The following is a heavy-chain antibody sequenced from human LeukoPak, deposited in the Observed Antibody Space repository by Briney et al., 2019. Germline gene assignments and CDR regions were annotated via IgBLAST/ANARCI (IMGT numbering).Heavy chain of an antibody. CDR1: GLTVSGSY. V-gene: IGHV3-53*01. D-gene: IGHD5-18*01. CDR3: AREVGYGVFDY. Sequence: PGGSLRLPCAASGLTVSGSYMNWVRQAPGKGLEWVAVIYTSGNAFYADSVKGRFTISRDNSKDTIYLQMNSVRVDDTAVYYCAREVGYGVFDYWGQGTLVTVSS. CDR2: IYTSGNA. J-gene: IGHJ4*02.